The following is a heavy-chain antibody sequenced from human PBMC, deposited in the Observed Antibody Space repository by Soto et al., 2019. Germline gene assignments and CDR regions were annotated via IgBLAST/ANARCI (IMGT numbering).Heavy chain of an antibody. CDR1: GFTFRSYA. Sequence: PGGSLGLSCSASGFTFRSYAMHWDRQATGRGLEDVSCISSIWGSTYYADCVKGRFRITRNNPKTKLYLQMSSLSVEDTAAYYCVKAKWWCDSSGYTPFDYWGQGTLVTVSS. J-gene: IGHJ4*02. CDR2: ISSIWGST. CDR3: VKAKWWCDSSGYTPFDY. D-gene: IGHD3-22*01. V-gene: IGHV3-64D*06.